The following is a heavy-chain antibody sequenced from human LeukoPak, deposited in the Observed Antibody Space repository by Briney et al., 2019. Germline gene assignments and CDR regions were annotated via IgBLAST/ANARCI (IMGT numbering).Heavy chain of an antibody. D-gene: IGHD1-26*01. V-gene: IGHV3-23*01. Sequence: GGSLRLSCAASGFTFSSYAMSWVRQAPGKGLEWVSAISGSGGSTYYADSVKGRFTISRDNSKSTLYLQMNSLRAEDTAVYYCAKDQGSGSYYMGVDYWGQGTLVTVSS. CDR3: AKDQGSGSYYMGVDY. CDR2: ISGSGGST. J-gene: IGHJ4*02. CDR1: GFTFSSYA.